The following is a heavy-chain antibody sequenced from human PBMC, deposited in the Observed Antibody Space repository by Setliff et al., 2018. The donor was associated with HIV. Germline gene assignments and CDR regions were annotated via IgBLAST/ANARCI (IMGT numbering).Heavy chain of an antibody. CDR1: GFTFSNYD. Sequence: NPGGSLRLSCAASGFTFSNYDMNWVRQAPGKGLEWVSSISSSSTYLFYADSVKGRFTISRDNAKNSLYLQMSSLRAEDTAVYYCARGYDILTGTYWGQGTLVTVSS. CDR2: ISSSSTYL. D-gene: IGHD3-9*01. J-gene: IGHJ4*02. CDR3: ARGYDILTGTY. V-gene: IGHV3-21*01.